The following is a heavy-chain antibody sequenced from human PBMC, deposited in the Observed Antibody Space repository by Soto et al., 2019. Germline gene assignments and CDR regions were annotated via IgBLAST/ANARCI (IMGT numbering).Heavy chain of an antibody. Sequence: EVQLVESGGGLVQPGGSLRLSCAASGFTFSSYWMSWVRQAPGKGLEWVANIKQDGSEKYYVDSVKGRFTISRDNAKNSLYLQMNGLRAEDTAVYYCARDNNRGVIIPHLGMDVWGQGTTVTVSS. D-gene: IGHD3-10*01. CDR3: ARDNNRGVIIPHLGMDV. CDR1: GFTFSSYW. CDR2: IKQDGSEK. V-gene: IGHV3-7*04. J-gene: IGHJ6*02.